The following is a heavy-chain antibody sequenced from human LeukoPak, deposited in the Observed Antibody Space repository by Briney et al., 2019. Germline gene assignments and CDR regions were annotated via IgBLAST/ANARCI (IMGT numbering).Heavy chain of an antibody. CDR1: GGSISSYY. J-gene: IGHJ4*02. CDR2: IYSSGST. Sequence: SETLSLTCSVSGGSISSYYWSWIRQPAGKGLEWIGRIYSSGSTNYNPSLKSRVTMSVDTSKNQFSLKVNSVTAADTAVYYCARDPYGSASSYYFYSWGQGTLVTVFS. D-gene: IGHD3-10*01. V-gene: IGHV4-4*07. CDR3: ARDPYGSASSYYFYS.